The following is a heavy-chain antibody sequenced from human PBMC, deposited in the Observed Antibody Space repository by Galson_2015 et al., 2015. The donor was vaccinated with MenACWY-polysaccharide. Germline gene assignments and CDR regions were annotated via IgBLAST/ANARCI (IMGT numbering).Heavy chain of an antibody. D-gene: IGHD1-1*01. V-gene: IGHV3-74*01. CDR2: INGDGNST. CDR3: TKDFDWNDGH. Sequence: SLRLSCAASGFTFSRYWMHWIRQAPGKGLVWVSRINGDGNSTNCADSVKGRFTISRDNAKNTLYLQMNSLRAEDTAVYYCTKDFDWNDGHWGQGTLVTVSS. J-gene: IGHJ4*02. CDR1: GFTFSRYW.